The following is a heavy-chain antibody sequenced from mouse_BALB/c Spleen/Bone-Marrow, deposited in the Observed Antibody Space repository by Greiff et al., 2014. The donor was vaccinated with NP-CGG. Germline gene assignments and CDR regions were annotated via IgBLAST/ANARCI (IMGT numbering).Heavy chain of an antibody. CDR1: GYTFTSYY. Sequence: VQLQQSVAELVKPGASVTLSCKASGYTFTSYYMYWVKQRPGQGLEWIGGINPSNGGTNFNEKFKSKATLTVDKSSSTAYMQLSSLTSEDSAVYYCTRGLRAWFAYWGQGTLVTVSA. V-gene: IGHV1S81*02. J-gene: IGHJ3*01. CDR2: INPSNGGT. D-gene: IGHD3-1*01. CDR3: TRGLRAWFAY.